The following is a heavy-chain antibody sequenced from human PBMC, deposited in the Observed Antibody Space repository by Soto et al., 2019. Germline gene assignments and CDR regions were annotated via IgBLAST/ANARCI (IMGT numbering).Heavy chain of an antibody. D-gene: IGHD5-18*01. J-gene: IGHJ6*02. CDR1: GGSVSSGSYY. Sequence: SETLSLTCTVSGGSVSSGSYYWSWIRQPPGKGLEWIGYIYYSGSTNYNPSLKSRVTISVDTSKNQFSLKLSSVTAADTAVYYCARDQDTAMRSRGGYYYYGMAVWGQGTTVTVSS. CDR2: IYYSGST. CDR3: ARDQDTAMRSRGGYYYYGMAV. V-gene: IGHV4-61*01.